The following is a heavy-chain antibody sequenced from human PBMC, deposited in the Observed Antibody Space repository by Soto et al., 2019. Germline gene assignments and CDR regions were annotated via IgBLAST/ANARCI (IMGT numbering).Heavy chain of an antibody. CDR1: GVTFSSFA. Sequence: QVQLVQSGAEVKQPGSSVKVSCQASGVTFSSFAISWVRQAPGQGLEWMGGSIPIFRTPNYAQNFQGRGTITADEATRTVYMELSRLRSEDTAADECARSTGSGCRPGTHRFNGFDPWGQGTLVTVSS. D-gene: IGHD6-19*01. J-gene: IGHJ5*02. CDR3: ARSTGSGCRPGTHRFNGFDP. V-gene: IGHV1-69*01. CDR2: SIPIFRTP.